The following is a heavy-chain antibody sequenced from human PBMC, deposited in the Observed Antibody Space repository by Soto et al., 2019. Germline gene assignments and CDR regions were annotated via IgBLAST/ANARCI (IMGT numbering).Heavy chain of an antibody. CDR1: GYTFTNFA. Sequence: QVLLVQSGAEVKKPGASVKVSCKASGYTFTNFAMHWVRQAPGQKLEWMGWINAGNGDTKNPQNFQGRVTFTRDTSATTAYMELSSLRSEDTAVYYCARGNSGRYDIPLFWGQGTLLTVSS. J-gene: IGHJ4*02. V-gene: IGHV1-3*01. CDR2: INAGNGDT. CDR3: ARGNSGRYDIPLF. D-gene: IGHD6-19*01.